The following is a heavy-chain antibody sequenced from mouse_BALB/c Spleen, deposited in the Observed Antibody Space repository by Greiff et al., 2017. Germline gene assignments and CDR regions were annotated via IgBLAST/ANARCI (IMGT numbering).Heavy chain of an antibody. CDR3: ARLITTVVGAMDY. CDR1: GFTFSSYA. V-gene: IGHV5-6-5*01. CDR2: ISSGGST. D-gene: IGHD1-1*01. Sequence: LVESGGGLVKPGGSLKLSCAASGFTFSSYAMSWVRQTPEKRLEWVASISSGGSTYYPDSVKGRFTISRDNARNILYLQMSSLRSEDTAMYYCARLITTVVGAMDYWGQGTSVTVSS. J-gene: IGHJ4*01.